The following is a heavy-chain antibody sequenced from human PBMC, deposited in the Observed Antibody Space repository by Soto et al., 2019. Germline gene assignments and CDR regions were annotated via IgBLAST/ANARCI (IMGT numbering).Heavy chain of an antibody. D-gene: IGHD6-13*01. J-gene: IGHJ6*02. CDR2: IWYDGSNK. CDR3: GRGGNSNLPRRMDV. V-gene: IGHV3-33*01. CDR1: GFTFSSYG. Sequence: GGSLRLSCAASGFTFSSYGMHWVRQAPGKGLERVAVIWYDGSNKYYADSVKGRFTISRDNSKNTLYLQMNSLRAEDTAVYYCGRGGNSNLPRRMDVWGQGTTVTVSS.